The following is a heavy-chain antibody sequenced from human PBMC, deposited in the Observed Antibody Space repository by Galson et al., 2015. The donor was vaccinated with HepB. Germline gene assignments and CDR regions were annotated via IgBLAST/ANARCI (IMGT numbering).Heavy chain of an antibody. CDR1: GYNFASNW. CDR2: IYPGDSDT. V-gene: IGHV5-51*01. Sequence: QSGAEVKKPGESLKISCTGSGYNFASNWIGWVRQMPGKGLEWMGIIYPGDSDTRYSPSFQGQVTISADKSISTAYLQWSSLKASDTAMYYCARHPPDYCKTNNWDAADFFQHCGQGSLSTVAS. D-gene: IGHD1-1*01. CDR3: ARHPPDYCKTNNWDAADFFQH. J-gene: IGHJ1*01.